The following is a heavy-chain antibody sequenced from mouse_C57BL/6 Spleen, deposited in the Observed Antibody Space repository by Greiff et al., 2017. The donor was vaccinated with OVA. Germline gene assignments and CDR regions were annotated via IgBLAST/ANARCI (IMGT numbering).Heavy chain of an antibody. J-gene: IGHJ4*01. D-gene: IGHD2-4*01. CDR3: ARTYDYDGAMDY. V-gene: IGHV1-52*01. CDR2: IDPSDSET. CDR1: GYTFTSYW. Sequence: QVQLQQPGAELVRPGSSVKLSCKASGYTFTSYWMHWVKQRPIQGLEWIGNIDPSDSETHYNQKFKDKATLTVDKSTSTAYMQLSSLTSEDSAVYYWARTYDYDGAMDYGGQGTSVTVSS.